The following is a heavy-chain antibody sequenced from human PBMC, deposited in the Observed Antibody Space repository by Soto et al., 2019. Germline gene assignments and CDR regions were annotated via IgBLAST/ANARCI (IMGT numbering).Heavy chain of an antibody. CDR3: VRGPLKKRFLEWVFDS. Sequence: KTSETLSLTCGVSGGSISSGDYYWSWIRQTPGKGLEWIGYIYYPGRTYYNPSLKSRVTISVDTFKNRLSLNLTSVTATDTAVYHCVRGPLKKRFLEWVFDSWGQGTLGTVSS. CDR1: GGSISSGDYY. V-gene: IGHV4-30-4*01. J-gene: IGHJ4*02. CDR2: IYYPGRT. D-gene: IGHD3-3*01.